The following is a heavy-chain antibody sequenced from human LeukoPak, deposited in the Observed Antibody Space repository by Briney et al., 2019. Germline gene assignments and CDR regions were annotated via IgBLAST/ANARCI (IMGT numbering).Heavy chain of an antibody. Sequence: SETLSLTCAVSGGSFSGHYWNWIRQPPGKGLEWIGEINHGGSTNYNPSLKSRVTISVDTSQNQFSLRLSSVTAADTAVYYRARGRYVTTRGGAAAGFLDYWGQGTLVTVST. CDR3: ARGRYVTTRGGAAAGFLDY. J-gene: IGHJ4*02. CDR1: GGSFSGHY. V-gene: IGHV4-34*01. CDR2: INHGGST. D-gene: IGHD6-13*01.